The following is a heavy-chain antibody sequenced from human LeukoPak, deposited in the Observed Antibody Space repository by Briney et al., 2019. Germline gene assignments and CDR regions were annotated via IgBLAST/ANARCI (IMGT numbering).Heavy chain of an antibody. D-gene: IGHD2-2*01. V-gene: IGHV4-30-2*01. CDR1: GGSISSGGYS. Sequence: SETLSLTCAVSGGSISSGGYSWSWIRQPPGKGLEWIGYIYHSGSTYYNPSLKSRVTISVDTSKNQFSLKLSSVTAADTAVYYCARVVVVPAATSQPYYYYGMDVWGQGTTVTVSS. CDR2: IYHSGST. CDR3: ARVVVVPAATSQPYYYYGMDV. J-gene: IGHJ6*02.